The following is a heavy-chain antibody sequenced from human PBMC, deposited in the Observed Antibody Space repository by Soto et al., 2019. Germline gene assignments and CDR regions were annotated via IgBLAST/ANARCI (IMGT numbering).Heavy chain of an antibody. Sequence: QVQLVQSGAEVKKPGSSVKVSCKASGGTFSSYAISWVRQAPGQGLEWLGGIIPISGTANYAQKFQGRVTITADESTRTAYMELSSLRSEYTAVYYCARVQSDYGGSAYFDYWGQGTLVTVSS. CDR2: IIPISGTA. V-gene: IGHV1-69*01. J-gene: IGHJ4*02. D-gene: IGHD4-17*01. CDR1: GGTFSSYA. CDR3: ARVQSDYGGSAYFDY.